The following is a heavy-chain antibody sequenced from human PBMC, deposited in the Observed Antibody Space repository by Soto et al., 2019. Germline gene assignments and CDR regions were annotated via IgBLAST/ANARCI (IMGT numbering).Heavy chain of an antibody. J-gene: IGHJ4*02. CDR2: IGHDSVNK. Sequence: QVRLVESGGGVVQPGRSLRLSCAASGFVFGNYAMHWVRQAPGKGPEWVTVIGHDSVNKYYADSVRGRFTISRDDSKNTLYLEMNSLRVEDSAVYYCARDPVPGVPYYFDRWGQGTLVTVSS. CDR1: GFVFGNYA. V-gene: IGHV3-30*04. CDR3: ARDPVPGVPYYFDR. D-gene: IGHD2-8*01.